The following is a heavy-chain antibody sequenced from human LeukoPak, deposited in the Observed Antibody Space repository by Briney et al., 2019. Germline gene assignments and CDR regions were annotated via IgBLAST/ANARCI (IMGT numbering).Heavy chain of an antibody. CDR1: GYTFTGYY. Sequence: GASVKVPCKASGYTFTGYYMHWVRQAPGQGLEWMGWINPNSGGTNYAQKFQGRVTMTRDTSISTAYMELSRLRSDDTAVYYCARFVFIDDAFDIWGQGTMVTVSS. CDR2: INPNSGGT. J-gene: IGHJ3*02. V-gene: IGHV1-2*02. D-gene: IGHD2-15*01. CDR3: ARFVFIDDAFDI.